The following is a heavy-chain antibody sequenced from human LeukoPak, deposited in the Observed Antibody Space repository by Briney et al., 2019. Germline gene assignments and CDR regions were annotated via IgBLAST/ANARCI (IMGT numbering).Heavy chain of an antibody. Sequence: PSETLSLTCTVSGGSISSYYWSWIRQPPGKGLEWVGYIYYSGSTNYNPSLKSRVTISVDTSKNQFSLKLSSVTAADTAVYYCASTGVAATFDYWGQGTLVTVSS. CDR1: GGSISSYY. J-gene: IGHJ4*02. CDR2: IYYSGST. CDR3: ASTGVAATFDY. D-gene: IGHD5-12*01. V-gene: IGHV4-59*01.